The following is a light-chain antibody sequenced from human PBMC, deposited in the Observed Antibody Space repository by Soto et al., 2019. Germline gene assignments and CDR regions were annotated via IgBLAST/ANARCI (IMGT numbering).Light chain of an antibody. CDR2: DAS. V-gene: IGKV3-11*01. Sequence: EIVLRQSPATLSLSPGERATLSCRASQSVSSYLAWYQQKPGQAPRLLIYDASNRATGIPARFSGSGSGTDFTLTISSLEPEDFAVYYCQQYGSSPLTFGGGTKVDI. J-gene: IGKJ4*01. CDR1: QSVSSY. CDR3: QQYGSSPLT.